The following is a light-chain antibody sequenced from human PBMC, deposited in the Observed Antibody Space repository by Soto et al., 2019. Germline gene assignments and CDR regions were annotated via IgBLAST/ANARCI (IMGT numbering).Light chain of an antibody. CDR1: QSISSW. Sequence: DIQMTQSPSTLSASVGDRVTITCRASQSISSWLAWYQQKPGKAPKLLIYKASSLESGVPSRFSGSGSGTVFTLTISSLQPDDFATYCSQQYNSHPLTVGGGTKVEIK. CDR3: QQYNSHPLT. V-gene: IGKV1-5*03. CDR2: KAS. J-gene: IGKJ4*01.